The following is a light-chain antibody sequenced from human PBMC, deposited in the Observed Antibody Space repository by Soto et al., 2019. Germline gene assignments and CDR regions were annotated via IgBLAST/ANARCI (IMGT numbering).Light chain of an antibody. CDR1: QSVSSY. CDR3: QQRSNWPLT. CDR2: DTS. V-gene: IGKV3-11*01. Sequence: IVFSPLRSVLYLSPGVRTTLSNRASQSVSSYLAWYQQKRGQAPRLLIYDTSNRATGIPARFSGSGSGTDFSLTISSLEPEDFAVYYCQQRSNWPLTFGGGTKVDI. J-gene: IGKJ4*01.